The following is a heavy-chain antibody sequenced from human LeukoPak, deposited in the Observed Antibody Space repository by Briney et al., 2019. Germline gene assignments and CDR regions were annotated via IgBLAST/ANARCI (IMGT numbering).Heavy chain of an antibody. CDR1: GFTFSSYA. D-gene: IGHD4-11*01. CDR2: ISDSGGST. Sequence: GGSLRLSCAASGFTFSSYAMSWVRQAPGKGLEWVSVISDSGGSTYYADSVKGRFTISRDNSKNTLYLQMNSLRVEDTAVYYCAEDGRTVTDIDYWGQGTLVTVSS. J-gene: IGHJ4*02. CDR3: AEDGRTVTDIDY. V-gene: IGHV3-23*01.